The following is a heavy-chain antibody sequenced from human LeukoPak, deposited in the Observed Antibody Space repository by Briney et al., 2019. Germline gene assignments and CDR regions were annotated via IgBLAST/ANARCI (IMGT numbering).Heavy chain of an antibody. CDR2: IIPIFGTA. V-gene: IGHV1-69*13. CDR1: GGTFSSYA. Sequence: GASVKVSCKASGGTFSSYAISWVRQAPGQGLEWMGGIIPIFGTANYAQKFQGRVTITADESTSTAYMELSSLRSEDTAVYYCASQAAGYCSSTSCYYGDAFDIWGQGTMVTVSS. CDR3: ASQAAGYCSSTSCYYGDAFDI. D-gene: IGHD2-2*03. J-gene: IGHJ3*02.